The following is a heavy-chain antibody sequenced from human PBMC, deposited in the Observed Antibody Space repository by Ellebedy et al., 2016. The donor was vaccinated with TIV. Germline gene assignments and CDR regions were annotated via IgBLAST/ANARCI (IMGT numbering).Heavy chain of an antibody. CDR3: RQGHYADY. V-gene: IGHV3-23*01. CDR1: GFSFNTFF. J-gene: IGHJ4*02. Sequence: GESLKISXAASGFSFNTFFMSWVRHSPRRGLEWVSTISAGSDTTRFADSVKGRFTISRDNSKNTVYLRMNDLRAEDTAVYYCRQGHYADYWGQGTLVTVSS. CDR2: ISAGSDTT.